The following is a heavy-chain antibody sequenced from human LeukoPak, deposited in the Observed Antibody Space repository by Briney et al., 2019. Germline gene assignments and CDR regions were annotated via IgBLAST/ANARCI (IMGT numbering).Heavy chain of an antibody. CDR3: ARERESAIALDWYFDL. V-gene: IGHV1-18*01. J-gene: IGHJ2*01. D-gene: IGHD1-26*01. CDR2: ISAYNGNT. CDR1: GYTFTSYG. Sequence: GASVKVSCKASGYTFTSYGISWVRQAPGQGFEWMGWISAYNGNTNYAQKLQGRVTMTTDTSTSTAYMELRSLRSDDTAVYYCARERESAIALDWYFDLWGRGALVTVSS.